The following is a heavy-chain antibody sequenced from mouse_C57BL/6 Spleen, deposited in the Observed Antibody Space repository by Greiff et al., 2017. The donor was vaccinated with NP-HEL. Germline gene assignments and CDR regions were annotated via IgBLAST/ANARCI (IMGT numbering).Heavy chain of an antibody. Sequence: VQLKQSGAELVRPGASVKLSCTASGFNIKDDYMHWVKQRPEQGLEWIGWIDPENGDTEYASKFQGKATITADTSSDTAYLQLSSLTSEDTAVYYCTITTVVARGYFDVWGTGTTVTVSS. CDR1: GFNIKDDY. V-gene: IGHV14-4*01. CDR2: IDPENGDT. CDR3: TITTVVARGYFDV. D-gene: IGHD1-1*01. J-gene: IGHJ1*03.